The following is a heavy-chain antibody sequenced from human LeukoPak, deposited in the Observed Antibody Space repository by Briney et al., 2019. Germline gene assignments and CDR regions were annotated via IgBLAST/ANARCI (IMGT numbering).Heavy chain of an antibody. V-gene: IGHV1-18*01. J-gene: IGHJ4*02. Sequence: ASVKVSCKASGYTFTSYGISWVRQAPGQGLEWMGWISAYNGNTNYAQKLQGRVTMTTDTSTSTACMELRSLRSDDTAVYYCARDRSGSYYGHDYWGQGALVTVSS. CDR2: ISAYNGNT. CDR1: GYTFTSYG. CDR3: ARDRSGSYYGHDY. D-gene: IGHD1-26*01.